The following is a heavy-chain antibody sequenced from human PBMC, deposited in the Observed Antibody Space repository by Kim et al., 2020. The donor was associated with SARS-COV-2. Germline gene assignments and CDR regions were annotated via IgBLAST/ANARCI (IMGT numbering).Heavy chain of an antibody. Sequence: PSPKVQVTISVDTSKHTLSLKLSSVTAADTAVYYCARLTNYGDYSYYFDYWGQGTLVTVSS. J-gene: IGHJ4*02. V-gene: IGHV4-39*01. D-gene: IGHD4-17*01. CDR3: ARLTNYGDYSYYFDY.